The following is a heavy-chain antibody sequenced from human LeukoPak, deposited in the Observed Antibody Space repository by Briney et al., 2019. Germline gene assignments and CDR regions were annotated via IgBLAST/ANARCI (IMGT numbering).Heavy chain of an antibody. D-gene: IGHD1-1*01. CDR2: IKQDGSEK. J-gene: IGHJ4*02. CDR1: GLTFSNYW. V-gene: IGHV3-7*01. Sequence: PGGSLRLSCAASGLTFSNYWMSWVRQAPGKGLEWVANIKQDGSEKYYVDSVKGRFTISRDNAKNSLYLQMNSLRAEDTAMYYCARDLPPWNYFDYWGQGSLVTVSS. CDR3: ARDLPPWNYFDY.